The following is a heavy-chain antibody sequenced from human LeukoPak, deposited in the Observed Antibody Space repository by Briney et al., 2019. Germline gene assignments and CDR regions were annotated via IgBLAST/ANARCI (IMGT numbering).Heavy chain of an antibody. V-gene: IGHV4-34*01. D-gene: IGHD2-2*01. Sequence: PSETLSLTCAVYGGSFSGYYWSWIRQPPGKGLEWIGEINHSGSTNYNPSLKSRVTISVDTSKNQFSLKLSSVTAADTAVYYCARHIHCSSTSCYLDNWFDPWGQGTLVTVSS. CDR3: ARHIHCSSTSCYLDNWFDP. CDR1: GGSFSGYY. J-gene: IGHJ5*02. CDR2: INHSGST.